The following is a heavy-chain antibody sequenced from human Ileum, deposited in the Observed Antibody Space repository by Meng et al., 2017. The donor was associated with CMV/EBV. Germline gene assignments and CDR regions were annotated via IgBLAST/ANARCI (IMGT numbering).Heavy chain of an antibody. V-gene: IGHV3-7*01. D-gene: IGHD3-9*01. CDR1: GFTFTAYL. Sequence: GGSLRLSCAASGFTFTAYLMSWVRQAPGKGLEWVANIMKDGGEKKYVDSVKGRFTISRDNPKNSLYLQMNSLRAEDTAVYYCVRDTDWGRFDSWGQGTLGTVSS. CDR2: IMKDGGEK. J-gene: IGHJ4*02. CDR3: VRDTDWGRFDS.